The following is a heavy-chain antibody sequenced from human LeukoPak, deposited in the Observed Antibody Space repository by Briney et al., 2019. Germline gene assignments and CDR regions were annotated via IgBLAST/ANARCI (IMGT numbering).Heavy chain of an antibody. J-gene: IGHJ4*02. Sequence: SETLSLTCTVSGGSISSYYWSWIRQPPGKGLEWIGYIYYSGSTNYNPSLKSRVTISVDTSKNQFSLKLSSVTAADTAVYYCARHIFGHLFDYWGQGTLVLVSS. CDR3: ARHIFGHLFDY. CDR2: IYYSGST. V-gene: IGHV4-59*08. CDR1: GGSISSYY. D-gene: IGHD3-3*02.